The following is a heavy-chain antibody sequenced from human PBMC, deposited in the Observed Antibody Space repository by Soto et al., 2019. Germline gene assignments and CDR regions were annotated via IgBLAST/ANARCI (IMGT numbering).Heavy chain of an antibody. D-gene: IGHD2-21*02. CDR2: IKSKTDGGTT. V-gene: IGHV3-15*01. CDR3: TTDGTIVVVTAINY. Sequence: GGSLRLSCAASGFTFSNAWMSWVRQAPGKGLEWVGRIKSKTDGGTTDYAAPVKGRFTISRDDSKNTLYLQMNSLKTEDTAVYYCTTDGTIVVVTAINYWGQGTLVTVSS. CDR1: GFTFSNAW. J-gene: IGHJ4*02.